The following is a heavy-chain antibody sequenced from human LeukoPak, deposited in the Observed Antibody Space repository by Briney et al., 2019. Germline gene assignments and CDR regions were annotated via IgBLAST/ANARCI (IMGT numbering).Heavy chain of an antibody. CDR3: ARDLSSNYDILTGYYNRNDY. CDR2: ISSSSSTI. V-gene: IGHV3-48*04. CDR1: GFTFSSYA. D-gene: IGHD3-9*01. J-gene: IGHJ4*02. Sequence: PGGSLRLSCAASGFTFSSYALNWVRQAPGKGLEWVSYISSSSSTIYYTDSVKGRFTISRDNAKNSLYLQMNSLRAEDTAVYYCARDLSSNYDILTGYYNRNDYWGQGTLVTVSS.